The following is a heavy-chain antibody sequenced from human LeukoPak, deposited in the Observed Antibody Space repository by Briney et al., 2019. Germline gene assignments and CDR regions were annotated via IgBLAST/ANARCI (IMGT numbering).Heavy chain of an antibody. Sequence: GGSLRLSCAASGFTFSSYAMSWVRQAPGKGLEWVSAISGSGGSTYYADSVKGRFTISRDNSKNTLYLQMNSLRAEDTAVYYCAKGLYYYDSSGSANAEYFQHWGQGTLVTVSS. CDR2: ISGSGGST. J-gene: IGHJ1*01. CDR1: GFTFSSYA. D-gene: IGHD3-22*01. CDR3: AKGLYYYDSSGSANAEYFQH. V-gene: IGHV3-23*01.